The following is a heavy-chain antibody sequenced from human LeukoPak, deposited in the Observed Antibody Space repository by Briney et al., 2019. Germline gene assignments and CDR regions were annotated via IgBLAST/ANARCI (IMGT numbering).Heavy chain of an antibody. CDR1: GYTFTNYY. V-gene: IGHV1-46*01. Sequence: ASVKVSCKASGYTFTNYYMHWVRQAPGQGLEWMGIINPSGGSTSYAQKFQGGVTMTRDTSTSSVYMELSGLRSEDTAVYYCARERPTIAARSSNWFDPWGQGTLVTVSS. CDR3: ARERPTIAARSSNWFDP. J-gene: IGHJ5*02. D-gene: IGHD6-6*01. CDR2: INPSGGST.